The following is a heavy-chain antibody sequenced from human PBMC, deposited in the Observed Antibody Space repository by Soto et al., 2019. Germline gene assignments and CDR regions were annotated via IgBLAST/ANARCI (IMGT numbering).Heavy chain of an antibody. CDR2: IYYSGTT. Sequence: QVQLQESGPGLVKPSETLSLTCTVSGGSMNTYYWGWFRQPPGKGLEWIGYIYYSGTTTYSPSLKSRVTIAVDTSTNQFSLKLNSVTAADTAVYYCARLGGYYQAFDQWGQGSLVTVSS. J-gene: IGHJ4*02. D-gene: IGHD3-22*01. CDR3: ARLGGYYQAFDQ. CDR1: GGSMNTYY. V-gene: IGHV4-59*08.